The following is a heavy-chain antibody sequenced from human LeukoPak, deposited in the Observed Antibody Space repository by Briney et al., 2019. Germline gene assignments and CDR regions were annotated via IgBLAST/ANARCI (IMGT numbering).Heavy chain of an antibody. CDR1: GGSIRSSYYY. V-gene: IGHV4-39*07. D-gene: IGHD6-19*01. J-gene: IGHJ4*02. CDR3: VREKGIAVAGSFDY. CDR2: IYHSGST. Sequence: SETLSLTCTVSGGSIRSSYYYWGWIRQPPGKGLEWIGEIYHSGSTNYNPSLKSRVTISVDKSKNQFSLKLSSVTAADTAVYYCVREKGIAVAGSFDYWGQGTLVTVSS.